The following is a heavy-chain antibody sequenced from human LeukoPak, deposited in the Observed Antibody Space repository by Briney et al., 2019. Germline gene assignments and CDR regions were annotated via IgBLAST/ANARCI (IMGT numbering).Heavy chain of an antibody. Sequence: SQTLSLTCTVSGGSMDSNRYYWGWIRQPPGKGLEWIGSIYYSGSTYYNPSLKSRVTISVDTSKNQFSLKLSSVTAADTAVYYCARQKGYCSSTSCYTWFDYWGQGTLVTVSS. V-gene: IGHV4-39*01. CDR1: GGSMDSNRYY. D-gene: IGHD2-2*02. CDR2: IYYSGST. CDR3: ARQKGYCSSTSCYTWFDY. J-gene: IGHJ4*02.